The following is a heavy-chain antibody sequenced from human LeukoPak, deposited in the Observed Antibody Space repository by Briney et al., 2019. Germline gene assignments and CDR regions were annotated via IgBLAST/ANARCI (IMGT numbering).Heavy chain of an antibody. CDR1: GFTFGDYA. CDR3: TRLDSGYSYGHDAFDI. CDR2: IRSKAYGGTT. V-gene: IGHV3-49*04. D-gene: IGHD5-18*01. Sequence: GGSLRLSCTASGFTFGDYAMSWVRQAPGKGRGGGGLIRSKAYGGTTDYAATVKGRFTLTRDDSKSIAYLQMNSLKTEDTAVDYCTRLDSGYSYGHDAFDIWGQGTMVTVSS. J-gene: IGHJ3*02.